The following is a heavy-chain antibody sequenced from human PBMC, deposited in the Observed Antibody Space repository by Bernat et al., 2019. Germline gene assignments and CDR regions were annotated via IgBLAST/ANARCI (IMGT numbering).Heavy chain of an antibody. CDR2: IKQDGTEI. CDR1: GFTFRSSW. CDR3: VKDTDY. V-gene: IGHV3-7*03. Sequence: EVQLVESGGCLVQPGGSLTLSCAASGFTFRSSWMRWIRQAPGKGLEWVANIKQDGTEIYYVDAVKGRFTISRDNAKNSLYLQMNSLRAEDTAVYYCVKDTDYWGQGTLVTVSS. J-gene: IGHJ4*02.